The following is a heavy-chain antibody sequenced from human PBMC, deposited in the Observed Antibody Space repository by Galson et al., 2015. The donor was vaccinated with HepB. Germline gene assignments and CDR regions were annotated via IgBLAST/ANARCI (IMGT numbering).Heavy chain of an antibody. V-gene: IGHV3-30*04. J-gene: IGHJ4*02. CDR2: ISYDGTTK. CDR3: ARLFGSGSPDY. Sequence: SLRLSCAASGFTFNAYPIHWVRQAPGKGLEWVAIISYDGTTKYYPDSLKGRFTISRDNSQNTLYLQMDSLRPEDTAVYYCARLFGSGSPDYWGQGTLVTVSS. D-gene: IGHD3-10*01. CDR1: GFTFNAYP.